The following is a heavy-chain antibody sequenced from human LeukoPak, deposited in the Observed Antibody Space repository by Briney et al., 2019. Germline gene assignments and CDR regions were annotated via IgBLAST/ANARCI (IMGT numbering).Heavy chain of an antibody. CDR1: GGSISSYY. CDR2: IYYSGST. Sequence: PSETLSLTCTVSGGSISSYYWSWIRQPPGKGLEWIGYIYYSGSTNYNPSLKSRVTISVDTSKNQFSLKLSSVTAADTAVYYCAASRYYDSSGYFGPWGQGTLVTVSS. CDR3: AASRYYDSSGYFGP. V-gene: IGHV4-59*01. D-gene: IGHD3-22*01. J-gene: IGHJ5*02.